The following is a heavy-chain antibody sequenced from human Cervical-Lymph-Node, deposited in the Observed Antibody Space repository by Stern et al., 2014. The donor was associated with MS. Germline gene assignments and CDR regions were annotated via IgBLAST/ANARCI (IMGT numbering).Heavy chain of an antibody. Sequence: VQLVESGAEVKKPGASVKVSCKASTFSNFYIHWVRQAPGQGLEWVGLINPRSGSTSYSQKFQDRVTMSMDTSTSTFYMEVSSLTSEDTAVYYCARDRSIVTYAMDVWGQGTTVIVSS. V-gene: IGHV1-46*01. J-gene: IGHJ6*02. CDR3: ARDRSIVTYAMDV. CDR2: INPRSGST. CDR1: TFSNFY. D-gene: IGHD1-26*01.